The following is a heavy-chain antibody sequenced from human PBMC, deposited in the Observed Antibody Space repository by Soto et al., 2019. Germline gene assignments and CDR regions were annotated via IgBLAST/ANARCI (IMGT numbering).Heavy chain of an antibody. V-gene: IGHV4-59*01. J-gene: IGHJ6*02. D-gene: IGHD3-16*01. CDR3: ARDIRYPYGMDV. CDR1: GASISSYY. CDR2: IYYSGST. Sequence: QLQLQESGPGLVKPSETLSLTCTVSGASISSYYWSWIRQPPGKGPEWIGYIYYSGSTNYNPSLKSRVTILLDTSKNQFTLKLSSVTAADTAVYFCARDIRYPYGMDVWGQGTTVTVSS.